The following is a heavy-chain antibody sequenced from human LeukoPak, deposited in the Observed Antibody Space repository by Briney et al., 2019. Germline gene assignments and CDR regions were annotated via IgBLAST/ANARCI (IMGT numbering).Heavy chain of an antibody. CDR1: GFTVSSNY. Sequence: GGSLRLSCAASGFTVSSNYMSWVRQAPGKWLEWVSVIYSGGSTYYADSVKGRFTISRDNSKNTLYLQMSSLRAEDTAVYYCARARLYYYDSSGYQYYFDYWGQGTLVTVSS. D-gene: IGHD3-22*01. CDR3: ARARLYYYDSSGYQYYFDY. J-gene: IGHJ4*02. CDR2: IYSGGST. V-gene: IGHV3-53*01.